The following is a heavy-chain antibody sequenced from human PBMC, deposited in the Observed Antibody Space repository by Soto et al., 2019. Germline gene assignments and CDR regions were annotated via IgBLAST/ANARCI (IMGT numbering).Heavy chain of an antibody. V-gene: IGHV3-33*01. CDR3: ARDQAHYYYYYGMDV. Sequence: QVQLVESGGGVGQPGRSLRLSCATSGFTFSSYGMHWVRQAPGKGLEWVAVIWYDGSNKYYADSVKGRFTISRDNSKNTLYLQMNSLRAEDTAVYYCARDQAHYYYYYGMDVWGQGTTVTVSS. J-gene: IGHJ6*02. CDR1: GFTFSSYG. CDR2: IWYDGSNK.